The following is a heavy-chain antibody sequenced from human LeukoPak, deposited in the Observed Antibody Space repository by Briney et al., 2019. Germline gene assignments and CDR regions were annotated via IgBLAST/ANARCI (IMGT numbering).Heavy chain of an antibody. J-gene: IGHJ4*02. CDR1: GGSISSSSSY. CDR2: IHYSGST. CDR3: ARRAAAGHFDY. V-gene: IGHV4-39*01. D-gene: IGHD6-13*01. Sequence: PSETLSLTCTVSGGSISSSSSYWGWIRQPPGKGLEWIGNIHYSGSTYYNPSLKSRVTISVDTSKNQFSLKLSSVTAADTAVYYCARRAAAGHFDYWGQGTLVTVSS.